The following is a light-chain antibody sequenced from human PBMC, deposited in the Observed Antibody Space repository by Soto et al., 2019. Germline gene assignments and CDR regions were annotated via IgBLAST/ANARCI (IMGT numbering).Light chain of an antibody. Sequence: DIQMTQSPSSLSASVGDRVTITCRASQGISNYLAGYQQKPGKVPKLLIYAASTLQSGFLSLFSGSGSWTDFTLTISSLQPEDVATYSCQKYKSATLTFGGGTKVEIK. CDR3: QKYKSATLT. CDR1: QGISNY. V-gene: IGKV1-27*01. J-gene: IGKJ4*01. CDR2: AAS.